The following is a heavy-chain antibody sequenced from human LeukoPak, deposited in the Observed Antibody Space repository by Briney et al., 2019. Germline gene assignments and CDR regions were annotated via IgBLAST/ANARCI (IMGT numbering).Heavy chain of an antibody. Sequence: GRSLRLSCAASGFTFSSYAMHWVRQAPGKGLEWVAVISYDGSNKYYADSVKGRFTISRDNSKNTLYLQMNSLRAEDTAVYYCASGIRYFDWLSGFDYWGQGTLVTVSS. CDR1: GFTFSSYA. D-gene: IGHD3-9*01. CDR2: ISYDGSNK. V-gene: IGHV3-30-3*01. CDR3: ASGIRYFDWLSGFDY. J-gene: IGHJ4*02.